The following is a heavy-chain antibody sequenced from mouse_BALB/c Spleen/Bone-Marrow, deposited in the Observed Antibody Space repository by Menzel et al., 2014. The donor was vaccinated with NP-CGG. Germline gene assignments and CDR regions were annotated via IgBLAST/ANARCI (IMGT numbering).Heavy chain of an antibody. Sequence: VHLQQPGAELVKPGASVKLSCTASGFNIKDTYMHWVKQRPEQGLEWIGRIDPANGNTKYDPKFQGKATITADTSSNTAYLQLSSLTSEDTAVYCCAAYYRYLAWFAYWGQGTLVTVSA. D-gene: IGHD2-14*01. V-gene: IGHV14-3*02. CDR1: GFNIKDTY. CDR3: AAYYRYLAWFAY. CDR2: IDPANGNT. J-gene: IGHJ3*01.